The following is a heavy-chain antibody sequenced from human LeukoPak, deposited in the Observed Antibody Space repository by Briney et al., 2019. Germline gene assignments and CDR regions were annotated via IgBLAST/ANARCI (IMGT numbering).Heavy chain of an antibody. Sequence: GASVKVSCKASGYTFTTYYIHWVRQAPGQGLEWMGIILPSGGTTTYAQKFQGRVTLTRDTSASTVYMELSSLRSEDTAIYHCARDTDSSGWQGAFDVWGQGTMVTVSS. CDR3: ARDTDSSGWQGAFDV. V-gene: IGHV1-46*01. CDR1: GYTFTTYY. CDR2: ILPSGGTT. J-gene: IGHJ3*01. D-gene: IGHD6-19*01.